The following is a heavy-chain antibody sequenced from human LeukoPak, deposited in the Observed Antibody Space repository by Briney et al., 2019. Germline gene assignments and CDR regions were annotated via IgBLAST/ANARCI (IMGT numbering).Heavy chain of an antibody. V-gene: IGHV3-64D*09. CDR1: GFTFNSYA. Sequence: GGSLRLSCSASGFTFNSYAMHWVRQAPGKGLEYVSAISSSGGSTYYADLVKGRFTISRDNSKNTLYLQMSSLRPEDTAVYFCVKERSGGFFDYWGQGTLVTVSS. D-gene: IGHD1-26*01. CDR2: ISSSGGST. CDR3: VKERSGGFFDY. J-gene: IGHJ4*02.